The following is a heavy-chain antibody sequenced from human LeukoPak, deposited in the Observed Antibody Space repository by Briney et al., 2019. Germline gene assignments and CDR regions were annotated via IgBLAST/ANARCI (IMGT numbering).Heavy chain of an antibody. CDR1: GYAFTGYY. CDR2: IRPNEGST. D-gene: IGHD1-26*01. V-gene: IGHV1-46*01. Sequence: ASVKVSCKTSGYAFTGYYIHWVRQAPGQGPEWMGIIRPNEGSTRYPLKFQDRVTMTMDTSTSTVYMELSSLTFEDTAVYYCARELHSGSYCFDYWGQGTLVTVSS. J-gene: IGHJ4*02. CDR3: ARELHSGSYCFDY.